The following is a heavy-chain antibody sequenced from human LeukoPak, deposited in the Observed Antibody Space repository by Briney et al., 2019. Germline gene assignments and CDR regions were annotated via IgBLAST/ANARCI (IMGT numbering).Heavy chain of an antibody. V-gene: IGHV3-53*01. Sequence: GGSRRPSCAASEFTVRSNYMSWVPKAPGKGLEWFSVIYSGGSTYYADSVKGRFTISRDNSKNTLYLQMNSPRADDTAVYYCARDQNYFDYWGQGTLVTVSS. J-gene: IGHJ4*02. CDR3: ARDQNYFDY. CDR1: EFTVRSNY. CDR2: IYSGGST.